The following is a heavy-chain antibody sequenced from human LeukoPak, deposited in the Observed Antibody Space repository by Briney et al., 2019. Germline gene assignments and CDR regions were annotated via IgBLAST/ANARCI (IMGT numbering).Heavy chain of an antibody. CDR2: INPNSGGT. CDR1: GYPFTGYY. J-gene: IGHJ4*02. V-gene: IGHV1-2*02. Sequence: ASVKVSCKASGYPFTGYYIHWVRQAPGQGLEWMGWINPNSGGTDYARKFQGRVTMTRDTSISTAYMELNRLRSDDTAVYYCARGFDWLEYYFDYWGQGTLVTVSS. D-gene: IGHD3-9*01. CDR3: ARGFDWLEYYFDY.